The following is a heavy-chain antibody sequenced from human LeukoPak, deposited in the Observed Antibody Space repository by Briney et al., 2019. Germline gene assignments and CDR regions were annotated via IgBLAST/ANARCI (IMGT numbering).Heavy chain of an antibody. D-gene: IGHD1-26*01. CDR1: GGSISSGSYY. Sequence: PSETLSLTCTVSGGSISSGSYYWSWIRQPPGKGLEWIGYIYYSGSTNYNPSLKSRVTISVDTSKNQFSLKLSSVTAADTAVYYCARDPREVGATTRTMWFDPWGPGTLVTVSS. CDR2: IYYSGST. J-gene: IGHJ5*02. CDR3: ARDPREVGATTRTMWFDP. V-gene: IGHV4-61*01.